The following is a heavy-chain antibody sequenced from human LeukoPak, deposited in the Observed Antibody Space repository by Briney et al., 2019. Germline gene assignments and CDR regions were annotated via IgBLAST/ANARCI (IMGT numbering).Heavy chain of an antibody. D-gene: IGHD4-17*01. CDR2: MNPNSGNT. V-gene: IGHV1-8*01. Sequence: ASVKVSCKASGYTFTSYDINWVRQAPGQGLEWMGWMNPNSGNTGYAQKFQGRVTMTRNTSISTAYMELSSLRSEDTAVCYCARGQMTTPYYFDYWGQGTLVTVSS. CDR1: GYTFTSYD. CDR3: ARGQMTTPYYFDY. J-gene: IGHJ4*02.